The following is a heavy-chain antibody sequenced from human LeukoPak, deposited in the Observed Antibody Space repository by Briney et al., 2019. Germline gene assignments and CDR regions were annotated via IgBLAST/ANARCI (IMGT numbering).Heavy chain of an antibody. J-gene: IGHJ4*02. CDR1: GFTFSSYA. Sequence: GGSLRLSCAASGFTFSSYAMSWVRQAPGKGLEWVSAISGSGGSTYYADSVKGRFTISRDNSKNTLYLQVNSLRAEDTAVYYCAKVMDSYSSSWYQNPYYFDYWGQGTLVTVSS. CDR2: ISGSGGST. V-gene: IGHV3-23*01. CDR3: AKVMDSYSSSWYQNPYYFDY. D-gene: IGHD6-13*01.